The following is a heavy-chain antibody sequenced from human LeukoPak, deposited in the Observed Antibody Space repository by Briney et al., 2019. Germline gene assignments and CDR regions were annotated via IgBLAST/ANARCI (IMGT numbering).Heavy chain of an antibody. CDR1: GYTFTGYY. D-gene: IGHD6-13*01. CDR3: ARETAIAAAGTDWFDP. V-gene: IGHV1-2*02. CDR2: INPNSGGT. J-gene: IGHJ5*02. Sequence: GASVTVSCKASGYTFTGYYMHWVRQAPGQGLEWMGWINPNSGGTNYAQKFQGRVTMTRDTSISTAYMELSRPRSDDTAVYYCARETAIAAAGTDWFDPWGQGTLVTVSS.